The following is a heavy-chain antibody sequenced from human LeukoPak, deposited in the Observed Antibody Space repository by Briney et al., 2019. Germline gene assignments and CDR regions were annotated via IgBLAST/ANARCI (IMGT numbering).Heavy chain of an antibody. D-gene: IGHD6-25*01. CDR2: SNPSGDIT. Sequence: AAVTVSCKASGYTLPSYYMHWVRQAPGPGLEWMGISNPSGDITSYAQKFQGRVTMTRNTSTSTVYMELSSLRSEDTAVYYSARENIAADYWGQGTLVTVSS. CDR1: GYTLPSYY. CDR3: ARENIAADY. V-gene: IGHV1-46*01. J-gene: IGHJ4*02.